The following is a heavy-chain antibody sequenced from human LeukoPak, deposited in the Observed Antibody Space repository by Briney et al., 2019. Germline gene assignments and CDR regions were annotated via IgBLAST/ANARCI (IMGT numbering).Heavy chain of an antibody. Sequence: GGSLRLSCAASGFTFSSYSMNWVRQAPGKGLEWVSSISSSSSYIYYADSVKGRFTISRDNAKNSLYLQMNSLRAEDTAVYYCARDLSHIVVVTAIFDYWGQGTLVTVSS. D-gene: IGHD2-21*02. J-gene: IGHJ4*02. V-gene: IGHV3-21*01. CDR1: GFTFSSYS. CDR2: ISSSSSYI. CDR3: ARDLSHIVVVTAIFDY.